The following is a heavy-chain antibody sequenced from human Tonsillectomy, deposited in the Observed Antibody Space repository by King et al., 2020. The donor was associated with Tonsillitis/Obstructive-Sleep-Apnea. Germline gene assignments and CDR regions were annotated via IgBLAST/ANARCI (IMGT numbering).Heavy chain of an antibody. J-gene: IGHJ4*02. V-gene: IGHV4-59*01. CDR1: GGSISSYY. CDR3: AREGRDFVPPPLGFDY. CDR2: IYYSGST. Sequence: QLQESGPGLVKPSETLSLTCTVSGGSISSYYWSWIRQPPGKGLEWIGYIYYSGSTNYNPSLKSRVTISVDTSKNQFSLKLSSVTAADTAVYYCAREGRDFVPPPLGFDYWGQGTLVTVSS. D-gene: IGHD2-8*01.